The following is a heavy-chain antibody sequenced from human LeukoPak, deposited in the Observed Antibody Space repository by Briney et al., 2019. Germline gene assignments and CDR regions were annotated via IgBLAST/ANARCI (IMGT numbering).Heavy chain of an antibody. CDR1: GYTFTGYY. J-gene: IGHJ5*02. D-gene: IGHD3-10*01. V-gene: IGHV1-2*02. Sequence: ASVKVSCKASGYTFTGYYMHWVRQAPGQGLEWMGWINPNSGGTNYAQEFQGRVTMTRDTSISTAYMELSRLRSDDTAVYYCARRADYYGSGGNSVIYWFDPWGQGTLVTVSS. CDR3: ARRADYYGSGGNSVIYWFDP. CDR2: INPNSGGT.